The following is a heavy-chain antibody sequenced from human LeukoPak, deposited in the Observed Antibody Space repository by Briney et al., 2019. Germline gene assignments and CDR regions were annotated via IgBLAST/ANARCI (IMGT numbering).Heavy chain of an antibody. CDR2: IYYSGST. J-gene: IGHJ4*02. CDR3: ARDPRGSGTDY. V-gene: IGHV4-59*01. CDR1: GGSISSYC. D-gene: IGHD3-10*01. Sequence: RSSETLSLTCTVSGGSISSYCWSWIRQPPGKGLEWIGYIYYSGSTNYNPSLKSRVTISVDTSKNQFSLKLSSVTAADTAVYYCARDPRGSGTDYWGQGNLVTVSS.